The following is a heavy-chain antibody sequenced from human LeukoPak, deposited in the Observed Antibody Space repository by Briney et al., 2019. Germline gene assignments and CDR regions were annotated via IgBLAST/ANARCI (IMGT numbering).Heavy chain of an antibody. Sequence: PGGSLRLSCAASGFPFSSYAMHWVRQAPGKGLEYVSAISSNGGSTYYAGSVKGRFTISRDNSKNTLYLQMGSLRAEDMAVYYRARSAVYGSSCFDYWGQGTLVTVSS. CDR1: GFPFSSYA. J-gene: IGHJ4*02. CDR3: ARSAVYGSSCFDY. CDR2: ISSNGGST. D-gene: IGHD3-10*01. V-gene: IGHV3-64*02.